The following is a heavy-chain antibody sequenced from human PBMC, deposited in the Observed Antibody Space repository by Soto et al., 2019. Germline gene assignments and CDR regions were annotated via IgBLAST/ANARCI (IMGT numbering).Heavy chain of an antibody. D-gene: IGHD6-19*01. CDR1: GFTFSSYA. CDR2: ISGSGGST. V-gene: IGHV3-23*01. Sequence: EVQLLESGGGLVQPGGSLRLSCAASGFTFSSYAMSWVRQAPGKGLEWVSAISGSGGSTYYADSVKGRFTISRDDSKNTAYLQMNSLKTEDTAVYYCTRPRWLTSYYGMDVWGQGTTVTVSS. J-gene: IGHJ6*02. CDR3: TRPRWLTSYYGMDV.